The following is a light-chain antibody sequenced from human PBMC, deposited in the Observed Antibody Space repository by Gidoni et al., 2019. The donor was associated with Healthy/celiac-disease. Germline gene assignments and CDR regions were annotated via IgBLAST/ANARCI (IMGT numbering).Light chain of an antibody. CDR2: AAS. CDR3: QQSYSTPSIT. Sequence: DIQMTQSPSSLSASVGDRVTITCRASQSISSYLNWYQQKPGNAPKLLIYAASSLQSGVPSRFSGSGSGTDFTLTISSLQPEDFATYYCQQSYSTPSITVGQRTRLEIK. V-gene: IGKV1-39*01. CDR1: QSISSY. J-gene: IGKJ5*01.